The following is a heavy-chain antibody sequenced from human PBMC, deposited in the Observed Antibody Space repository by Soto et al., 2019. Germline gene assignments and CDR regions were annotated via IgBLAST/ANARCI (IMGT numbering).Heavy chain of an antibody. D-gene: IGHD3-10*01. Sequence: SETLSLTCTVSGGSISSYYWSWIRQPPGKGLEWIGYIYYSGSTDYNPSLKSRVTISVDTSKNQFSLKLSSVTAADTAVYFCARHGVVRGISDYWGQGTLVAVPQ. CDR3: ARHGVVRGISDY. V-gene: IGHV4-59*08. J-gene: IGHJ4*02. CDR2: IYYSGST. CDR1: GGSISSYY.